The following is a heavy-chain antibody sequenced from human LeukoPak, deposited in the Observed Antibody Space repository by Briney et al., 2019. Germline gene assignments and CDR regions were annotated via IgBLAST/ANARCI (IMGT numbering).Heavy chain of an antibody. CDR1: GFSLSTSGVG. CDR3: AHAIGGGNSAFFQH. D-gene: IGHD4-23*01. CDR2: IYWDGDK. V-gene: IGHV2-5*02. J-gene: IGHJ1*01. Sequence: ESGPTLVNPTQTLTLTCTFSGFSLSTSGVGVGWIRQSPGKALEWPAVIYWDGDKRYSPSLKTRLTITKDTSKNQVVLTMTNMDPVDTATYYCAHAIGGGNSAFFQHWGQGSLVTVSS.